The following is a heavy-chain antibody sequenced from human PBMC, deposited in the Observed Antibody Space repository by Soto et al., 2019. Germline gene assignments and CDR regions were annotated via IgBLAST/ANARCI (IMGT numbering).Heavy chain of an antibody. V-gene: IGHV6-1*01. CDR1: GDSVSSNSAV. J-gene: IGHJ4*02. Sequence: SQTLSLTCAISGDSVSSNSAVGNWIRQSPSRGLEWLGRTYYRSQWHYEYAVFVQSRISIDPDTSKNQFSLQLNSVTPEDTAVYYCVRLVGNSWLDHWGQGTLVTVSS. CDR2: TYYRSQWHY. CDR3: VRLVGNSWLDH. D-gene: IGHD3-9*01.